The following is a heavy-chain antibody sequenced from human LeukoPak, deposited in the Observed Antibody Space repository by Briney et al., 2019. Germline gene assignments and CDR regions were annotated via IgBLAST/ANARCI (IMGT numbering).Heavy chain of an antibody. J-gene: IGHJ6*03. CDR3: ATNSYKNLYYYYYMDV. CDR2: FDPEDGET. V-gene: IGHV1-24*01. D-gene: IGHD1-14*01. CDR1: GYTLTELS. Sequence: ASVKVSCKVSGYTLTELSMHWVRQAPGKGLEWMGGFDPEDGETIYAQKFQGRVTMTEDTSTDTAYMELSSLRSEDTAVYYCATNSYKNLYYYYYMDVWGKGTTVTVSS.